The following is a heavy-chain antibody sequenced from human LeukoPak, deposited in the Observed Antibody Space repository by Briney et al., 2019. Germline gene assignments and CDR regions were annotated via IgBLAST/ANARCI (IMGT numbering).Heavy chain of an antibody. Sequence: GGSLRLSCAASGFTFSRYWMHWVRQAPGKGLVWVSRINTDESDTTYADSVKGRFTISRDNAKNTLYLQMNSLRAEDTAVYYCAGDRVESNWNYHPMFDYWGQGTLVTVSS. CDR2: INTDESDT. D-gene: IGHD1-7*01. J-gene: IGHJ4*02. V-gene: IGHV3-74*01. CDR3: AGDRVESNWNYHPMFDY. CDR1: GFTFSRYW.